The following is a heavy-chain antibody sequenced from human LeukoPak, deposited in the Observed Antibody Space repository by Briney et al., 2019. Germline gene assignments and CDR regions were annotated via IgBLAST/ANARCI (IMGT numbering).Heavy chain of an antibody. CDR1: GYSISSGYY. Sequence: PSETLSLTCAVSGYSISSGYYWGWIRQPPGKGLEWIGSIYHSGSTYYNPSLKSRVTISVDTSKNQFSLKLSSVTAADTAVYYCARHVWHYIVVVPAAIGWEFDYWGQGTLVTVPS. D-gene: IGHD2-2*02. J-gene: IGHJ4*02. CDR2: IYHSGST. V-gene: IGHV4-38-2*01. CDR3: ARHVWHYIVVVPAAIGWEFDY.